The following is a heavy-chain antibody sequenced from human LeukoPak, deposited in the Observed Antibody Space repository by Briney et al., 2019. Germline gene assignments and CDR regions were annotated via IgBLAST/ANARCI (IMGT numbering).Heavy chain of an antibody. D-gene: IGHD3-10*01. CDR3: VRDRPHYGSGTLFDP. CDR1: GFRFSWYW. CDR2: IKSDGSET. Sequence: GGSLRLSCAASGFRFSWYWMSWVRQAPGKGLEWVANIKSDGSETHHVESVKGRFTISRDNAKNSLFIQMNSLRVEDTAVYYCVRDRPHYGSGTLFDPWGQGTLVTVAS. J-gene: IGHJ5*02. V-gene: IGHV3-7*04.